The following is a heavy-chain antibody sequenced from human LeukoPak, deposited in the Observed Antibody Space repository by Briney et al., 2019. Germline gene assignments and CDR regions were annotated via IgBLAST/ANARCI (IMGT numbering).Heavy chain of an antibody. CDR2: IRSKAYGGTT. J-gene: IGHJ6*03. CDR1: GFTFSDYA. CDR3: TRDFSYYDFWSGYEEYYMDV. D-gene: IGHD3-3*01. V-gene: IGHV3-49*04. Sequence: GGSLRLSCTASGFTFSDYAMSWVRQAPGKGLEWVGFIRSKAYGGTTEYAASVKGRFTISRDDSKSIAYLQMNSLKTEDTAVYYCTRDFSYYDFWSGYEEYYMDVWGKGTTVTVSS.